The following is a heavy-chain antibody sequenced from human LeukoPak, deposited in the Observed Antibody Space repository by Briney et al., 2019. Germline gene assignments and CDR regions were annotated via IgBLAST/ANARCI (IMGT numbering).Heavy chain of an antibody. J-gene: IGHJ5*02. D-gene: IGHD3-9*01. Sequence: GASVKVSCKASGYTFTGYYMHWVRQAPGQGLEWMGRINPNSGGTNYAQKFQGRVTTTRDTSISTAYMELSRLRSDDTAVYYCARDYDILTGYYTFSWFDPWGQGTLVTVSS. CDR2: INPNSGGT. CDR1: GYTFTGYY. V-gene: IGHV1-2*06. CDR3: ARDYDILTGYYTFSWFDP.